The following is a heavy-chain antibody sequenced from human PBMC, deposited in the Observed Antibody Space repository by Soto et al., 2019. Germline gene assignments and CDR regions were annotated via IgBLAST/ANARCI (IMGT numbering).Heavy chain of an antibody. V-gene: IGHV5-51*01. CDR3: ARSVLVKSTMNYFDL. CDR2: IYPDDSDT. CDR1: GYSFSNFW. J-gene: IGHJ4*02. Sequence: PGESLKISCQASGYSFSNFWIAWVRQMPGEGLEWLGIIYPDDSDTRYSPSFLGQVTISADKSIKTTYLQWSSLKASDTAIYFCARSVLVKSTMNYFDLWRQGTLVTVSS. D-gene: IGHD2-8*02.